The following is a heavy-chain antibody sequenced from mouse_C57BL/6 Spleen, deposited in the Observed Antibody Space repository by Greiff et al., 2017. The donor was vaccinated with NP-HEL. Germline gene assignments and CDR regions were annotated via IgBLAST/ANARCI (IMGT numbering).Heavy chain of an antibody. CDR1: GYTFTSYW. D-gene: IGHD1-1*01. CDR2: INPSGSYT. V-gene: IGHV1-50*01. Sequence: QVQLQQPGAELVKPGASVKLSCKASGYTFTSYWMQWVKQRPGQGLEWIGYINPSGSYTNYNQKFKGKATLTADTSSSTAYMQLSSLTSEDSAVDFCARGSARVVAEYWGQGTTLTVSS. CDR3: ARGSARVVAEY. J-gene: IGHJ2*01.